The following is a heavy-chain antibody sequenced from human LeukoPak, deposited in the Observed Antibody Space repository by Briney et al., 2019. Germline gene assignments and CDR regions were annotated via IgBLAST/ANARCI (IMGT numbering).Heavy chain of an antibody. D-gene: IGHD1-26*01. CDR3: ARGSRWDLRY. CDR2: IYYSGST. CDR1: GGSISSGSYY. J-gene: IGHJ4*02. V-gene: IGHV4-61*01. Sequence: SETLSLTCTVSGGSISSGSYYWGWIRQPPGKGLEWIGSIYYSGSTNYNPSLKSRVTISVDTSKNQFSLKLSSVIAADTAVYYCARGSRWDLRYWGQGTLVTVSS.